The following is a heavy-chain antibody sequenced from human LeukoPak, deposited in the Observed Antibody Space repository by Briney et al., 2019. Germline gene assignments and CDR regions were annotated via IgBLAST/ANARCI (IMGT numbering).Heavy chain of an antibody. V-gene: IGHV3-48*02. CDR2: ISSSSSTI. CDR3: ARDFLLFDDQLLPNWVDP. CDR1: GFTFSSYS. J-gene: IGHJ5*02. Sequence: GGSLRLSCAASGFTFSSYSMNWVRQAPGKGLEWVSYISSSSSTIYYADSERGRFTISRDNAKNSLYLQMNSLRDEDTAVYYCARDFLLFDDQLLPNWVDPWGQGTLVTVSS. D-gene: IGHD2-2*01.